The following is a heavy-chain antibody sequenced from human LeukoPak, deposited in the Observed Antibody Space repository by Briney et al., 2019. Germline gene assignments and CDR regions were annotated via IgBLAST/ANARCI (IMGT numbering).Heavy chain of an antibody. J-gene: IGHJ1*01. CDR3: AKDLTYYYDSSGPD. CDR2: ISGSGGST. V-gene: IGHV3-23*01. D-gene: IGHD3-22*01. Sequence: GGSLRLSCAASGFTFSSYAMSWARQAPGKGLEWVSAISGSGGSTYYADSVKGRFTISRDNSKNTLYLQMNSLRAEDTAVYYCAKDLTYYYDSSGPDWGQGTLVTVSS. CDR1: GFTFSSYA.